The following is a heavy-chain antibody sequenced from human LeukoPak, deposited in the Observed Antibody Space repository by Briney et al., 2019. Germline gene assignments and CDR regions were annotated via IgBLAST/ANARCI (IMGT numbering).Heavy chain of an antibody. Sequence: PGGSLRLSCAASGFTFSSYSMNWVRQAPGKGLEWVSSISSSSSYIYYADSVKGRFTISRDNSKNTLYLQMNSLRAEDTAVYYCAKDKTEHCSSTSCYSYFDYWGQGTLVTVSS. J-gene: IGHJ4*02. V-gene: IGHV3-21*04. CDR1: GFTFSSYS. D-gene: IGHD2-2*02. CDR3: AKDKTEHCSSTSCYSYFDY. CDR2: ISSSSSYI.